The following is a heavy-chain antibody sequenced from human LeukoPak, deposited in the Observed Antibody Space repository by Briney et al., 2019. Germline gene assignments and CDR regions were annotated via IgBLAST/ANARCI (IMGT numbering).Heavy chain of an antibody. Sequence: SETLSLTCTVSGGSISSSSYYWGWIRQPPGKGLEWIGSIYYSGSTYYNPSLKGRVTISVDTAKNQFSLKLSSVTAADTAVYSCARVEGTSCYKTPCETYWYFDLWGRGTLVTVSS. CDR3: ARVEGTSCYKTPCETYWYFDL. V-gene: IGHV4-39*07. J-gene: IGHJ2*01. CDR1: GGSISSSSYY. CDR2: IYYSGST. D-gene: IGHD2-2*02.